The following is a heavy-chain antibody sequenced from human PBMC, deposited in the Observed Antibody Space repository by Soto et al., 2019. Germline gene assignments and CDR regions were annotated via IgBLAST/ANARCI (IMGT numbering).Heavy chain of an antibody. J-gene: IGHJ6*02. CDR3: ARDGPYDFWSHTWYYGMDV. CDR1: GFTFSSYG. Sequence: GGSLRLSCAASGFTFSSYGMHWVRQAPGKGLEWVAVIWYDGSNKYYADSVKGRFTISRDNSKNTLYLQMNSLRAEDTAVYYCARDGPYDFWSHTWYYGMDVWGQGTTVTVSS. CDR2: IWYDGSNK. D-gene: IGHD3-3*01. V-gene: IGHV3-33*01.